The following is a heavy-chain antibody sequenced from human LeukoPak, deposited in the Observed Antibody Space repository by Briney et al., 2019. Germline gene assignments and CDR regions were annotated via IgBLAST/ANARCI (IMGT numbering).Heavy chain of an antibody. D-gene: IGHD3-3*01. CDR3: VKDKDVGSTWPSHFVD. Sequence: PPGGSLRLSCTASAFSLEYYGMRWVRQAPGKGLEWVSFISYDETKTYYGESVKGRFTVSRDNSKNTLALQLNSMRDDDTAVYYCVKDKDVGSTWPSHFVDWVQGTLVTVSS. J-gene: IGHJ4*02. CDR2: ISYDETKT. CDR1: AFSLEYYG. V-gene: IGHV3-30*02.